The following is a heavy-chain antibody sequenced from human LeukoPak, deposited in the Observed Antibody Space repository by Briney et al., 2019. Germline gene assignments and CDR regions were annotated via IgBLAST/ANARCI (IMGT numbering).Heavy chain of an antibody. D-gene: IGHD6-13*01. CDR3: AKGRQQLVRTTFDY. Sequence: GGSLRLSCAASGFTFSSYWMHWVRQAPGKGLEWVSGISWNSGSIGYADSVKGRFTISRDNAKNSLYLQMNSLRAEDTALYYCAKGRQQLVRTTFDYWGQGTLVTVSS. CDR2: ISWNSGSI. CDR1: GFTFSSYW. V-gene: IGHV3-9*01. J-gene: IGHJ4*02.